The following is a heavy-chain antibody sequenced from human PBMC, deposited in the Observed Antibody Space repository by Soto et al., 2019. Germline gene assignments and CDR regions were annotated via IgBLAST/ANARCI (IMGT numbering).Heavy chain of an antibody. CDR3: ARIVGRAMVTDHDAFER. D-gene: IGHD5-18*01. CDR1: GYTFTSYY. CDR2: INPSGGST. Sequence: ASVKVSCKASGYTFTSYYMHWVRQAPGQGLEWMGIINPSGGSTSYAQKFQGRVTMTRDTSTSTVYMELSSLRSEDTAVYYCARIVGRAMVTDHDAFERWGQGTMVTVSS. J-gene: IGHJ3*02. V-gene: IGHV1-46*01.